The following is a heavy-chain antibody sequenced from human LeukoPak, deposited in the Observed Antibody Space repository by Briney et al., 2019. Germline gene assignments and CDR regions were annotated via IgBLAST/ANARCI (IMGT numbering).Heavy chain of an antibody. CDR1: GGSISSYY. D-gene: IGHD6-19*01. CDR2: IYYSGST. Sequence: SETLSLTCTVSGGSISSYYWSWIRQPPGKGLEWIGYIYYSGSTNYNPSLKSRVTISVDTSKNQFSLKLSSVTAADTAVYYRARVRAVAGKIDYWGQGTLVTVSS. CDR3: ARVRAVAGKIDY. J-gene: IGHJ4*02. V-gene: IGHV4-59*01.